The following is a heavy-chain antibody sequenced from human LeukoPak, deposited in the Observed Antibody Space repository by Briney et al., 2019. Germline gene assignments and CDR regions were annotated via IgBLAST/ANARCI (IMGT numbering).Heavy chain of an antibody. V-gene: IGHV4-61*01. Sequence: SETLSLTCTVSGHSVSRGSYDGRWVRQPPGKGLEWIGCIYYSGSTNYNPSLQSQLTISVDTSKNQCSLKLSSVTAADTAVYYCARVLLLWFGELLPGWFAPWGEGTLVTVSS. D-gene: IGHD3-10*01. CDR2: IYYSGST. J-gene: IGHJ5*02. CDR3: ARVLLLWFGELLPGWFAP. CDR1: GHSVSRGSYD.